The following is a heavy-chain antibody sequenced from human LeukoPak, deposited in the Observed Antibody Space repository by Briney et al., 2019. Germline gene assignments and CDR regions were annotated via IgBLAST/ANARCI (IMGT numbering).Heavy chain of an antibody. D-gene: IGHD1-26*01. CDR2: INHSGST. Sequence: SETLSLTCAVYGGSFSGYYWSWIRQPPGKGLEWIGEINHSGSTNYNPSLKSRVTISVDTSKNQFPLKLSSVTAADTAVYYCAREWWGGSYYVFDYWGQGTLVTVSS. CDR3: AREWWGGSYYVFDY. V-gene: IGHV4-34*01. CDR1: GGSFSGYY. J-gene: IGHJ4*02.